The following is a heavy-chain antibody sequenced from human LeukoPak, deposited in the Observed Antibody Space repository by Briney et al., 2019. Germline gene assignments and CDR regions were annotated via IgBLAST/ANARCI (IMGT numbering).Heavy chain of an antibody. Sequence: GGSLRLSCAASGFTFTNYAMSWLRQAPGKGLESVSAISGSGANTYYADSVKGRFTISRDNSKDTLYLQMNSLRAEDTAVYYCAKGGPYSSDLLPTYWGQGTLVTVSS. V-gene: IGHV3-23*01. CDR3: AKGGPYSSDLLPTY. D-gene: IGHD6-19*01. CDR2: ISGSGANT. J-gene: IGHJ4*02. CDR1: GFTFTNYA.